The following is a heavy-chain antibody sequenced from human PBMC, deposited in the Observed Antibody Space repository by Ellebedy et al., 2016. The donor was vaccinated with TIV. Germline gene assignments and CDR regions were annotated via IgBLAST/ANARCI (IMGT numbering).Heavy chain of an antibody. D-gene: IGHD3-16*02. Sequence: GESLKISCKGSGYSFTSYWIGWVRQMPGQGMEWMGIIYPGDSDTRYSPSFQGHVTISADKSTSTAYLQWSSLKASYTAMYYCATFYTYLGELSFPFDYWGQGTLVTVSS. CDR3: ATFYTYLGELSFPFDY. J-gene: IGHJ4*02. CDR1: GYSFTSYW. V-gene: IGHV5-51*01. CDR2: IYPGDSDT.